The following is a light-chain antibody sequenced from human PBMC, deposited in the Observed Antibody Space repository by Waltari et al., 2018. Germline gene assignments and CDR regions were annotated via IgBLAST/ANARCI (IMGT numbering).Light chain of an antibody. V-gene: IGLV3-25*03. CDR3: QAADNSGTLNWV. CDR2: KDS. CDR1: ALAKQY. Sequence: SFELTQPPSVSVSPGQTARIICSADALAKQYAYWYQQKAGQAPLVVIYKDSERPSGIPERFSGSSSGTTVTLTISGVQAEDEADYYCQAADNSGTLNWVFGGGTKLTVL. J-gene: IGLJ3*02.